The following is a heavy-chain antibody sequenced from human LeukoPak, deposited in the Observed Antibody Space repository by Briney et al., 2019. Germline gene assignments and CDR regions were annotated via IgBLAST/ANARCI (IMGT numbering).Heavy chain of an antibody. CDR2: IRHDGSHH. D-gene: IGHD3-16*01. Sequence: GGSLRLSCAASGFGFSSYAMHWVRQASGKGLEWVAFIRHDGSHHYHGDSVKGRFTISRDNPKNTLYLEMTSLRPEDTAVYYCAKVRLLGALDDAFDVWGQGSMGTV. CDR3: AKVRLLGALDDAFDV. V-gene: IGHV3-30*02. CDR1: GFGFSSYA. J-gene: IGHJ3*01.